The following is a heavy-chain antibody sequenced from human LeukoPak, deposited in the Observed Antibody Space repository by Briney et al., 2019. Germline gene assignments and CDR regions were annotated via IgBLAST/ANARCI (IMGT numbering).Heavy chain of an antibody. D-gene: IGHD3-16*01. J-gene: IGHJ4*02. CDR3: ARDTFGVFDY. Sequence: GGSLRLSCAASGLTISSYSMNWVRQAPGKGLQWVSYISSSSSTIYYADSVKGRFTISRDNAKNSLFLQMNSLRAEDMAVYYCARDTFGVFDYWGQGTLVTVSS. CDR2: ISSSSSTI. V-gene: IGHV3-48*04. CDR1: GLTISSYS.